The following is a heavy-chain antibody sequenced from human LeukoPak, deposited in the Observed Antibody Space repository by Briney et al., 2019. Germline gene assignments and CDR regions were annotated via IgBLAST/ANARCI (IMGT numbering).Heavy chain of an antibody. D-gene: IGHD6-13*01. CDR3: ARGAAGGDFDY. J-gene: IGHJ4*02. CDR2: IIPIFGTA. V-gene: IGHV1-69*05. Sequence: SVKVSCKASGGTFSSYAISWVRQAPGQGLEWMGGIIPIFGTANYAQKFQGRVTMTRNTSISTAYMELSSLRSEDTAVYYCARGAAGGDFDYWGQGTLVTVSS. CDR1: GGTFSSYA.